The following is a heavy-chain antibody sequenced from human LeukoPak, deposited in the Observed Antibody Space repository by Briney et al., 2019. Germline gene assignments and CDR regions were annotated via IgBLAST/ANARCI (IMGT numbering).Heavy chain of an antibody. Sequence: PGGSQRLSCAASGFTFSSYWMHWVRQAPGEELVWVSRINSDGSSTSDADSVKGRFTISRDNAKSTLYLQMNSLRAEDTAVYFCARGSSDSSRWYFMNIWGQGTMVTVSS. CDR1: GFTFSSYW. CDR2: INSDGSST. D-gene: IGHD6-13*01. CDR3: ARGSSDSSRWYFMNI. J-gene: IGHJ3*02. V-gene: IGHV3-74*01.